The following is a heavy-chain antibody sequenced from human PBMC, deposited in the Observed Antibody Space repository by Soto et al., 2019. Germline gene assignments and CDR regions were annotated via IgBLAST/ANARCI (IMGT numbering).Heavy chain of an antibody. CDR3: ARGHRRLALKQTDTL. Sequence: PSETLSLTCAVYGGSFSGYYWSWIRQPPGKGLEWIGEINHSGSTNYNPSLKSRVTISVDTSKNQFSLKLSSVTAADTAVYYCARGHRRLALKQTDTLWGQGTLVTVSS. J-gene: IGHJ4*02. V-gene: IGHV4-34*01. CDR1: GGSFSGYY. D-gene: IGHD3-3*02. CDR2: INHSGST.